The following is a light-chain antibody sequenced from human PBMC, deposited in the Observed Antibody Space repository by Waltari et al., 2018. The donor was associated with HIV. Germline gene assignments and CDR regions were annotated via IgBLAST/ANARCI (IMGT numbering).Light chain of an antibody. V-gene: IGKV1-5*03. CDR1: QFINTW. CDR3: QQYHNYLT. Sequence: DIQMTQSPSTLSASVGDTVTITCRASQFINTWLAWYQQKPGQAPKLLIYKASILESGVPSRFSGSVSGTEFTLTISSLQPDDFATYYCQQYHNYLTFCVGTRVEIK. J-gene: IGKJ4*01. CDR2: KAS.